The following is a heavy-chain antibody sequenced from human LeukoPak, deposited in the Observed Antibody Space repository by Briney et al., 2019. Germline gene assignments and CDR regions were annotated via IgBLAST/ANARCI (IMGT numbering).Heavy chain of an antibody. CDR3: ARDGGYCSSTSCYAFDI. Sequence: SSETLSLTCAVSGGSISSGGYSWSWIRQPPGEGLEWIGYIYHSGSTYYNPSLKSRVTISVDRSKNQFSLKLSSVTAADTAVYYCARDGGYCSSTSCYAFDIWGQGTMVTVSS. CDR1: GGSISSGGYS. D-gene: IGHD2-2*01. J-gene: IGHJ3*02. V-gene: IGHV4-30-2*01. CDR2: IYHSGST.